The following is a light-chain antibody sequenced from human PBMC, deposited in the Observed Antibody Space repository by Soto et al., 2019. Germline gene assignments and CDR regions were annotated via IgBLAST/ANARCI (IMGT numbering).Light chain of an antibody. J-gene: IGLJ2*01. CDR1: SPNIGGNT. V-gene: IGLV1-44*01. CDR3: ATWDDSLNGVV. Sequence: QSVLTRPPSASGTPGQRVTISCSGSSPNIGGNTVKWYQQVPGTAPKLLIHGDTLRPSGVPDRFSGSKSGTSASLAISGLQSEDEAEYYCATWDDSLNGVVFGGGTKVTVL. CDR2: GDT.